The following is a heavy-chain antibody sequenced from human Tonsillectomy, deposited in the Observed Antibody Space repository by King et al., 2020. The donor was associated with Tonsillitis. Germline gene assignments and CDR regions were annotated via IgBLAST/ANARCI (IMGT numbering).Heavy chain of an antibody. CDR2: ISHTASP. CDR3: ARGLFRYYDFWSGYSLGY. V-gene: IGHV4-34*01. D-gene: IGHD3-3*01. Sequence: VQLQQWGAGLLKPSETLSLTCAVYGGSFSGCYWNWIRQPPGQGREWIGEISHTASPNYNPSLQRRGTMSLDTSENQFSLRLTSVTAADTAVYYCARGLFRYYDFWSGYSLGYWGQGTLVTVSS. CDR1: GGSFSGCY. J-gene: IGHJ4*02.